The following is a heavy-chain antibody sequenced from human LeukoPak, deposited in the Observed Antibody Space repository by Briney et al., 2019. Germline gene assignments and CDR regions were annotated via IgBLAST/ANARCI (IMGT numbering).Heavy chain of an antibody. CDR2: ISSSSAYI. V-gene: IGHV3-21*01. D-gene: IGHD2-2*01. Sequence: TGRSLRLSCAASGFTFSRDSMNWVRQAPGKGLEWVSSISSSSAYIYYADSVKGRFTISRDNARNSLYLQINSLRAEDAAVYYCARDRSRYQDYWGQGTLVTVSS. CDR3: ARDRSRYQDY. J-gene: IGHJ4*02. CDR1: GFTFSRDS.